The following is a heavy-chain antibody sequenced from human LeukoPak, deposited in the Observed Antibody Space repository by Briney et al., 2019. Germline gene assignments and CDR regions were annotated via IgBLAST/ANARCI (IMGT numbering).Heavy chain of an antibody. V-gene: IGHV7-4-1*02. CDR2: INTNTGNP. Sequence: ASVKVSCKASGYTFTSYAMNWVRQAPGQGLEWMGWINTNTGNPAYAQGFTGRFVFSLDTSVSTAYLQISSLKAEDTAVYYCARDDYDSSGDALDIWGQGTMVTVSS. J-gene: IGHJ3*02. D-gene: IGHD3-22*01. CDR1: GYTFTSYA. CDR3: ARDDYDSSGDALDI.